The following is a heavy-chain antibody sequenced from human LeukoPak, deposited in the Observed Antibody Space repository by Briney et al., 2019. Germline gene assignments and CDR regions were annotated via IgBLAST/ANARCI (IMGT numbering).Heavy chain of an antibody. Sequence: PGGSLRLSCAASGFTFSSYAMHWVRQAPGKGLEGVAVISYDGSNKYYADSVKGRFTISRDNSKITLYLQMNSLRAEDTAVYYCARDQVDSSGYYQYYYYGMDVWGQGTTVTVSS. D-gene: IGHD3-22*01. J-gene: IGHJ6*02. CDR3: ARDQVDSSGYYQYYYYGMDV. CDR1: GFTFSSYA. V-gene: IGHV3-30*04. CDR2: ISYDGSNK.